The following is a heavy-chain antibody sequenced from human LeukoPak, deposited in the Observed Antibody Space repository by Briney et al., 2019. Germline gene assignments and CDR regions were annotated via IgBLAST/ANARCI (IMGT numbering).Heavy chain of an antibody. Sequence: PGGSLRLSCAASGFTFSDYAMTWVRQAPGKVLEWVSSISASGDTTYYADSVKGRFSISRDNSKSSLYLQMTSLRAEDTAVYSCARSLINTIRSGFDSWGQGALVTVSS. V-gene: IGHV3-23*01. CDR2: ISASGDTT. D-gene: IGHD3-3*01. CDR1: GFTFSDYA. CDR3: ARSLINTIRSGFDS. J-gene: IGHJ4*02.